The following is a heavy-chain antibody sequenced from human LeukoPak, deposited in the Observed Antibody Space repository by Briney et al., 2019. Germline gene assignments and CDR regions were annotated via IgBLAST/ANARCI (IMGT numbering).Heavy chain of an antibody. CDR3: ARHRIVVVPAAIPDY. CDR2: IYYSGST. Sequence: PSETLSLTCTVSGGSISSYYWNWIRQPPGKGLEWIGYIYYSGSTNYNPSLKSRVTISVDTSKNQFSLKLSSVTAADTAVYYCARHRIVVVPAAIPDYWGQGTLVTVSS. V-gene: IGHV4-59*01. D-gene: IGHD2-2*02. CDR1: GGSISSYY. J-gene: IGHJ4*02.